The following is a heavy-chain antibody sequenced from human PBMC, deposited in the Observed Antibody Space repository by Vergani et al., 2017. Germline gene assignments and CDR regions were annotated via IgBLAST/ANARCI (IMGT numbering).Heavy chain of an antibody. CDR2: ISAYNGNT. D-gene: IGHD4-23*01. CDR3: ARVTTTVVTPGYNWFDP. J-gene: IGHJ5*02. V-gene: IGHV1-18*01. CDR1: GYTFTSYG. Sequence: QVQLVQSGAEVKKPGASVKVSCKASGYTFTSYGISWVRQAPGQGLEWMGWISAYNGNTNYAQKLQGRVTMTTDTSTSTAYMELRSLRSGDTAVYYCARVTTTVVTPGYNWFDPWGQGTLVTVSS.